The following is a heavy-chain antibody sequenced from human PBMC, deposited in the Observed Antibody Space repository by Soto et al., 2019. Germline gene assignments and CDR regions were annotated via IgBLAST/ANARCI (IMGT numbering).Heavy chain of an antibody. CDR1: GESVSGYS. D-gene: IGHD3-22*01. CDR2: IYYSGST. CDR3: ARDYDYYDSRSGMDV. V-gene: IGHV4-59*02. J-gene: IGHJ6*02. Sequence: PSETLSLTCAVYGESVSGYSWSWIRQPPGKGLEWIGYIYYSGSTNYNPSLKSRVTISVDTSKNQFSLKLSSVTAADTAVYYCARDYDYYDSRSGMDVWGQGTTVTVSS.